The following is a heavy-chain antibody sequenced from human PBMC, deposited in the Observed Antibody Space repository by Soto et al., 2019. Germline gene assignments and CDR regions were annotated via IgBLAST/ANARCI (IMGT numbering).Heavy chain of an antibody. CDR2: ISSSSYI. V-gene: IGHV3-21*01. D-gene: IGHD6-19*01. CDR3: ARFYKEPSSGWYREPIDY. Sequence: GGSLRLSCAASGFTFSSYSMNWVRQAPGKGLEWVSSISSSSYIYYADSVKGRFTISRDNAKNSLYLQMNSLRAEDTAVYYCARFYKEPSSGWYREPIDYWGQGTLVTVSS. J-gene: IGHJ4*02. CDR1: GFTFSSYS.